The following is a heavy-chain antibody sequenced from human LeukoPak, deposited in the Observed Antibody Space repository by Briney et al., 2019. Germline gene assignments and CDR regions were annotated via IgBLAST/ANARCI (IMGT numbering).Heavy chain of an antibody. CDR1: GGSISGYY. J-gene: IGHJ4*02. V-gene: IGHV4-59*08. Sequence: SETLSPTCTVSGGSISGYYWSWIRQPPGKGLEWIGYIYYSGRTKYNPSLESRVTISVDTSKNQFSLRLSSVTAADTAVYYCARHRHYDSSGYYYLDYWGQGTLVTVSS. CDR2: IYYSGRT. CDR3: ARHRHYDSSGYYYLDY. D-gene: IGHD3-22*01.